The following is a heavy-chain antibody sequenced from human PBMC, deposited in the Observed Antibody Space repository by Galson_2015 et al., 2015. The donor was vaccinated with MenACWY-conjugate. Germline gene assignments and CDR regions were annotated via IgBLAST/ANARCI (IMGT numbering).Heavy chain of an antibody. CDR1: GFTFRRFG. D-gene: IGHD6-13*01. V-gene: IGHV3-30*18. CDR2: ISYDGRNE. Sequence: SLRLSCAASGFTFRRFGMHWVRQAPGKGLEWMAVISYDGRNEYYADSVKGRFTISRANSKTTLYLQLSSLRADDTAVYYCAKECSVPYSTISYYFFMDVWGKGTTVTVSS. CDR3: AKECSVPYSTISYYFFMDV. J-gene: IGHJ6*03.